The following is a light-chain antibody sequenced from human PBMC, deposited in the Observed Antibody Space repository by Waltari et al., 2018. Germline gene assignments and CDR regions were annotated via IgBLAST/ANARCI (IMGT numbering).Light chain of an antibody. V-gene: IGKV3-20*01. J-gene: IGKJ4*01. CDR3: QQYGSSPLT. CDR1: QSVSSSY. CDR2: GAS. Sequence: RASQSVSSSYLAWYQQKPGQAPRLLIYGASSRATGIPDRFSGSGSGTDFTLTISRLEPEDFAVYYCQQYGSSPLTFGGGTKVEIK.